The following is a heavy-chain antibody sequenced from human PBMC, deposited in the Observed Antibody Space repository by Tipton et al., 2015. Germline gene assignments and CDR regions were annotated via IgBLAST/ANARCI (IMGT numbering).Heavy chain of an antibody. V-gene: IGHV4-61*01. CDR2: IYYSGST. J-gene: IGHJ5*02. CDR3: ARGGSWHSP. D-gene: IGHD1-26*01. CDR1: GGSVSSRNYY. Sequence: TLSLTCTVSGGSVSSRNYYWSWIRQPPGKGLEWIGYIYYSGSTNYNPSLKSRVTISVDTSKNQFSLKLTSVTAADTAVYYCARGGSWHSPWGQGTLVTVSS.